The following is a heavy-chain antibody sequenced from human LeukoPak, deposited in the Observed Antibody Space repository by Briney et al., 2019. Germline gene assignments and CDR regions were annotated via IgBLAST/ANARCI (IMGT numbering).Heavy chain of an antibody. CDR3: ARSRRYCSSTSCYAGGIFDY. V-gene: IGHV4-34*01. D-gene: IGHD2-2*01. CDR2: INHSGST. Sequence: SETLSLTCAVYGGSFSGYYWGWIRQPPGKGLEWIGEINHSGSTNYNPSLKSRVTISVDTSKNQFSLKLSSVTAADTAVYYCARSRRYCSSTSCYAGGIFDYWGRGTLVTVS. CDR1: GGSFSGYY. J-gene: IGHJ4*02.